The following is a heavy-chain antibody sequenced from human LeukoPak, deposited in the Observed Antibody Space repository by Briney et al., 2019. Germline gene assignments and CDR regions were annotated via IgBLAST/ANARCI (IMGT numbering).Heavy chain of an antibody. CDR2: IYTSGST. V-gene: IGHV4-61*02. CDR3: AKHSVQLVDGGYYYYMDV. Sequence: PSETLSLTCTVSGGSISSGSYYWSWIRQPAGKGLEWIGRIYTSGSTNYNPSLKSRVTISVDTSKNQFSLKLSSVTAADTAVYYCAKHSVQLVDGGYYYYMDVWGKGATVTISS. D-gene: IGHD1-1*01. J-gene: IGHJ6*03. CDR1: GGSISSGSYY.